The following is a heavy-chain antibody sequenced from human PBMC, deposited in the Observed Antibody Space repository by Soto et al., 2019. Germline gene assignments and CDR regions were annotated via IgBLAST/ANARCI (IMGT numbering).Heavy chain of an antibody. CDR2: ISGTGDSS. Sequence: EVQLLESGGGLVQPGGSLRLSCAASGFTFGSYAMSWVRQAPGKGLEWVSRISGTGDSSEYVNSVKGRSTISRDYSKTTGFLQMNSLRAEDTAVYFCAKDNGNYGSGSFSHWGQGTLVTVSS. CDR3: AKDNGNYGSGSFSH. J-gene: IGHJ4*02. D-gene: IGHD3-10*01. V-gene: IGHV3-23*01. CDR1: GFTFGSYA.